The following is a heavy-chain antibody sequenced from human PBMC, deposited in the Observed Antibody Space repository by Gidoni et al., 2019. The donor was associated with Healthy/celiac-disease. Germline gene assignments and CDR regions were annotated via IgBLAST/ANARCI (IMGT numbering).Heavy chain of an antibody. CDR2: INHSGST. V-gene: IGHV4-34*01. J-gene: IGHJ4*02. Sequence: QVQLQQWGAGLLKPSETLSLTCAVYGGSFSGDYWSWIRQPPGKGLEWIGEINHSGSTNYNPSLKSRVTISVDTSKNQFSLKLSSVTAADTAVYYCARGGADIVVVPAATRGYYFDYWGQRTLVTVSS. CDR3: ARGGADIVVVPAATRGYYFDY. CDR1: GGSFSGDY. D-gene: IGHD2-2*01.